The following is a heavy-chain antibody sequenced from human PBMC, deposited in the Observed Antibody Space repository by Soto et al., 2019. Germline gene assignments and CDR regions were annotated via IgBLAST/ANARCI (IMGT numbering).Heavy chain of an antibody. CDR2: ISGSGGST. Sequence: EVQLLESGGGLVQPGGSLRLSCAASGFTFSSYAMSWVRQAPGKGLEWVSAISGSGGSTYYADSVKGRFTISRDNSKNTLYLQMNSLRAEDTAVYYCAKTLVGLGELLSNYYYYMDVWGKGTTVTVSS. CDR1: GFTFSSYA. J-gene: IGHJ6*03. D-gene: IGHD3-10*01. CDR3: AKTLVGLGELLSNYYYYMDV. V-gene: IGHV3-23*01.